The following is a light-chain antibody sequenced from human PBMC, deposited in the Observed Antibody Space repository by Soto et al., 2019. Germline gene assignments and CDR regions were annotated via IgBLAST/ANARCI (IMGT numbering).Light chain of an antibody. CDR3: SSYTSSSTEV. CDR2: EVS. CDR1: SSDVGGYNY. J-gene: IGLJ1*01. Sequence: QSALTQPASVSGSPRQSITISCTGTSSDVGGYNYVSWYQQHPGKAPKLMIYEVSNRPSGVSNRFSGSKSGNTASLTISGLQAEDKADYYCSSYTSSSTEVFGTGTKLTVL. V-gene: IGLV2-14*01.